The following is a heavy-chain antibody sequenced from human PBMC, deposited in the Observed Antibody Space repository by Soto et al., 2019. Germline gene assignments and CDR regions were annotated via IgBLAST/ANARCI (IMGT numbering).Heavy chain of an antibody. CDR2: IYPGDSDT. Sequence: GESLKISCKGSGYSFTSYWIGWVRQMPGKGLEWMGIIYPGDSDTRYSPSFQGQVTISADKSISTAYLQWSSLKASDTAMYYCARLSSQWEPVGPFDPWGQGTLVTVSS. D-gene: IGHD1-26*01. CDR1: GYSFTSYW. CDR3: ARLSSQWEPVGPFDP. V-gene: IGHV5-51*01. J-gene: IGHJ5*02.